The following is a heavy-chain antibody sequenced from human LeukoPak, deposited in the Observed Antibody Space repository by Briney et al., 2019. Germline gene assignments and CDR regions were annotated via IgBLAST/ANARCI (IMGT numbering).Heavy chain of an antibody. CDR1: GFTFSSYS. J-gene: IGHJ4*02. D-gene: IGHD4-17*01. CDR3: ARVRSTYLLLKY. CDR2: ISSSGSTI. Sequence: GGSLRLSCAASGFTFSSYSMNWVRQAPGKGLEWVSYISSSGSTIYYADSVKGRFTISRDNAKNSLYLQMNSLRAEDTAVYYCARVRSTYLLLKYWGQGTLVTVSS. V-gene: IGHV3-48*04.